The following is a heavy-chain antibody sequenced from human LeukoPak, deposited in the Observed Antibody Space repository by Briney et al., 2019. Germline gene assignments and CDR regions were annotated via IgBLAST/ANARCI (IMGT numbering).Heavy chain of an antibody. CDR1: GFTFDDYA. CDR2: ISWNSGSI. Sequence: GRSLRPSCAASGFTFDDYAMHWVRQAPGKGLEWVSGISWNSGSIGYADSVKGRFTISRDNAKNSLYLQMNSLRAEDMALYYCAKDSLDSSGSSWFENWGQGTLVTVSS. J-gene: IGHJ5*02. V-gene: IGHV3-9*03. CDR3: AKDSLDSSGSSWFEN. D-gene: IGHD3-22*01.